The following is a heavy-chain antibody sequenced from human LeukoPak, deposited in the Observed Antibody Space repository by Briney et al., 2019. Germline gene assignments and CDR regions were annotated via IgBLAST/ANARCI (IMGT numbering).Heavy chain of an antibody. CDR1: GFAFSTYG. Sequence: PGRSLRLSCVASGFAFSTYGMHWVRQAPGKGLEWVAVISYDGTNKYYSDSVQGRFTISRDNSKNTLYLQMNSLRHEDTAVYYCARAPTPMTTVTTLGYWGQGTLVTVSS. J-gene: IGHJ4*02. V-gene: IGHV3-30*03. D-gene: IGHD4-17*01. CDR2: ISYDGTNK. CDR3: ARAPTPMTTVTTLGY.